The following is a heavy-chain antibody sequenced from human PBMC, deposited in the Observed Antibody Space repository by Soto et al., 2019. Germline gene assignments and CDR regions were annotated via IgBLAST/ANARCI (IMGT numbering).Heavy chain of an antibody. CDR2: ISPYNGDT. J-gene: IGHJ4*02. CDR1: GYTFTLFG. CDR3: ARGGQYRYFDY. V-gene: IGHV1-18*01. D-gene: IGHD2-2*02. Sequence: QVQLVQSGAEVKKPGASVKVSCTTSGYTFTLFGITWVRQAPGQGLEWMGWISPYNGDTKYAEKLEGRVTLTTDTSTDTAYMELTRLTSDDTAEYECARGGQYRYFDYWGQGTLVTVSS.